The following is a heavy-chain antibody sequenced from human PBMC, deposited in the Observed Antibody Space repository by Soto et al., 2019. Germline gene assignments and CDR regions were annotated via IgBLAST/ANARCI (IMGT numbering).Heavy chain of an antibody. CDR1: GGSFSSYA. CDR3: ARDYCSGGSCYPGHDAFDI. Sequence: ASVKVSCKASGGSFSSYAISWVRQAPGQGLEWMGGIIPIFGTANYAQKFQGRVTITADESTSTAYMELSSLRSEDTAVYYCARDYCSGGSCYPGHDAFDIWGQGTMVTVSS. D-gene: IGHD2-15*01. V-gene: IGHV1-69*13. CDR2: IIPIFGTA. J-gene: IGHJ3*02.